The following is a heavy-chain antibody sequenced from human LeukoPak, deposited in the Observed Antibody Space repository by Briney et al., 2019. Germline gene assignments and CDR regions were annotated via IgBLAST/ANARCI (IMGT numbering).Heavy chain of an antibody. Sequence: ASVKVSCKASGYTLINYDFIWLRQAPGQGVEWMGWKNAYNENTNSAEKFQGRVTMTTDTSTSTAYMELRSLRSDDTAVYYCARGAYYFGSGSPYFDYWGQGTLVTVSS. V-gene: IGHV1-18*01. CDR2: KNAYNENT. J-gene: IGHJ4*02. CDR3: ARGAYYFGSGSPYFDY. CDR1: GYTLINYD. D-gene: IGHD3-10*01.